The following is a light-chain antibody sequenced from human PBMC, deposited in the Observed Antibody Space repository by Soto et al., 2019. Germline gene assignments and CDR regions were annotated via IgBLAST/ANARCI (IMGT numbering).Light chain of an antibody. CDR2: DAF. V-gene: IGKV3-11*01. Sequence: EIVLTQSPATLSLSPGERATLSCRASQSVSSYLAWFQQNPGQAPRPLIYDAFNRETGIQAMFCCSGAGAECTRTISRLEHGDVAVDYCRQYGDSPRSFGQGTKVDIK. CDR3: RQYGDSPRS. CDR1: QSVSSY. J-gene: IGKJ1*01.